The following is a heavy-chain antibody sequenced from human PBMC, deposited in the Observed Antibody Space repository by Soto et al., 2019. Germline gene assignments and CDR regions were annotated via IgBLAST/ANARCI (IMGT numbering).Heavy chain of an antibody. D-gene: IGHD6-19*01. V-gene: IGHV1-69*13. CDR1: GGTFSSYA. J-gene: IGHJ6*02. CDR2: IIPIFGTA. Sequence: SVKVSCKASGGTFSSYAISWVRQAPGQGLEWMGGIIPIFGTANYAQKFQGRVTITADESTSTAYMELSSLRSEDTAVYYCARRFVAVAGTDYYYYYGMDVWGQGTTVTVSS. CDR3: ARRFVAVAGTDYYYYYGMDV.